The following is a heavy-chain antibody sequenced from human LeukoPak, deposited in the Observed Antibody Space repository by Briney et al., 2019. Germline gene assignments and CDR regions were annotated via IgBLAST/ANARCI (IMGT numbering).Heavy chain of an antibody. CDR2: ISYDGSNK. CDR1: GFTFSSYG. V-gene: IGHV3-30*18. J-gene: IGHJ3*02. D-gene: IGHD2-2*01. Sequence: GRSLRLSCAASGFTFSSYGMHWVRQAPGKGLEWVAVISYDGSNKYYADSVKGRFTISRDNSKNTLYLQMNSLRAEDTAVYYCAKAPYCSSTSCRAPSAFDIWGQGPMVTVSS. CDR3: AKAPYCSSTSCRAPSAFDI.